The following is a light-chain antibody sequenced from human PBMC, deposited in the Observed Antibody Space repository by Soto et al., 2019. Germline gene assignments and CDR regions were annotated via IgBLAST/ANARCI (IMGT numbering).Light chain of an antibody. V-gene: IGKV3-11*01. CDR2: DAS. J-gene: IGKJ5*01. Sequence: EIVLTQSPATLSLSPGERATLSCRASQSVSRYLAWYQQKPGQAPRLLIYDASNRATGIPARFSGSGSGTDFTLTISSLEPEDFAVYYCQQRSNWPTTFGQGTRLE. CDR1: QSVSRY. CDR3: QQRSNWPTT.